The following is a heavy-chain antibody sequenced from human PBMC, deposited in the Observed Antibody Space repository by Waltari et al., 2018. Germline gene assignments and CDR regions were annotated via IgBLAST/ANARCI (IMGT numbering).Heavy chain of an antibody. CDR1: GFTFGGHN. CDR2: ISPAGYDK. V-gene: IGHV3-48*03. Sequence: EEVGGYLVPPGGSLRLSCGGPGFTFGGHNINWVRQTPGKAREVSSHISPAGYDKLYAASVKGRFTISRDSAKSVFLEMSRLRAEDTGVYYCVRSLYINYGREGFEEWGPGTMVTVSS. D-gene: IGHD3-16*01. CDR3: VRSLYINYGREGFEE. J-gene: IGHJ3*01.